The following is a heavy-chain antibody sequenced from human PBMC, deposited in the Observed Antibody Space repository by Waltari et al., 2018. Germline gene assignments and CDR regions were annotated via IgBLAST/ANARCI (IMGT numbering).Heavy chain of an antibody. D-gene: IGHD1-26*01. CDR2: ISWNSGNI. CDR1: GFPFDDYA. CDR3: AKGHSGSYGLDS. Sequence: EVQLVESGGVLVQPGRSLRLACAASGFPFDDYAMPWVRQVPGKCLEWVSGISWNSGNIGYADSVKGRVTISRDNAKNSLYLQMNSLRTGDTALYYCAKGHSGSYGLDSWGQGTLVTVSP. J-gene: IGHJ4*02. V-gene: IGHV3-9*01.